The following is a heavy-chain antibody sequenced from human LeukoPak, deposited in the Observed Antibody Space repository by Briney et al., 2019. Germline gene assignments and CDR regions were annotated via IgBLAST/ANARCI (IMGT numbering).Heavy chain of an antibody. J-gene: IGHJ4*02. D-gene: IGHD6-19*01. Sequence: GRFTISRQNAKNSLFLQMNSLRAEDTAVYYCAKDIAVAGTPRLFDYWGQGTLVTVSS. CDR3: AKDIAVAGTPRLFDY. V-gene: IGHV3-11*05.